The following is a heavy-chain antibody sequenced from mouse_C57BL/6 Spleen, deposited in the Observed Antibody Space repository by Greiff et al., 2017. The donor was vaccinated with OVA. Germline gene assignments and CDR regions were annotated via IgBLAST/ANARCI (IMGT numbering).Heavy chain of an antibody. CDR1: GYTFTSYW. CDR3: ARRGNYWYVDV. V-gene: IGHV1-50*01. CDR2: IDPSDSYT. J-gene: IGHJ1*03. D-gene: IGHD2-1*01. Sequence: QVQLQQPGAELVKPGASVKLSCKASGYTFTSYWMQWVKQRPGQGLEWIGEIDPSDSYTNYNQKFKGKATLTVDTSSSAAYMQRSSLTSEDSAVYYCARRGNYWYVDVWGTGTTVTVSS.